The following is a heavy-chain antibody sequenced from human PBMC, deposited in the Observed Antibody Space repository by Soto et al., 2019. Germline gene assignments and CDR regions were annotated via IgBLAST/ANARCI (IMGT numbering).Heavy chain of an antibody. J-gene: IGHJ5*02. CDR3: VRDCAAAAVTWFAP. CDR1: GFTFNSYG. D-gene: IGHD6-13*01. V-gene: IGHV3-33*01. Sequence: GGFLRLSWAASGFTFNSYGMHWVRQAPGKGLEWVAVIWYDGSDKYYADSVKGRFTISRDNSKNTLYLQMNSLRAEDTAVYYCVRDCAAAAVTWFAPWGQGTLVPVSS. CDR2: IWYDGSDK.